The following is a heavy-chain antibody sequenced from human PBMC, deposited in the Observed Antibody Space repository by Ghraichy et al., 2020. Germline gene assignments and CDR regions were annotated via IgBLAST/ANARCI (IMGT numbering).Heavy chain of an antibody. CDR1: GGSISSYY. V-gene: IGHV4-59*08. Sequence: SETLSLTCTVSGGSISSYYWSWIRQPPGKGLEWIGYIYSSGSTNYHPSLKSRVTLSVDTSKIQFSLKLSSVNAADTAVYYCARHGLLHYFDYWGQGTLVTVSS. D-gene: IGHD1-26*01. CDR3: ARHGLLHYFDY. CDR2: IYSSGST. J-gene: IGHJ4*02.